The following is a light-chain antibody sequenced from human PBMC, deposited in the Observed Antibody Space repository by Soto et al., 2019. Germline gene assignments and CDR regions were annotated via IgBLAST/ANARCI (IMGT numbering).Light chain of an antibody. V-gene: IGKV1-5*01. J-gene: IGKJ4*01. Sequence: DIQMTQSPSTLSASVGDRVTITCRASQSISSWLAWYQQKPGKAPNLLIYDASSLESGVPSRXXXXXXXXXXXXXISSLQPDDFATYYCQQYNSYPLTFGGGTKVEXK. CDR3: QQYNSYPLT. CDR2: DAS. CDR1: QSISSW.